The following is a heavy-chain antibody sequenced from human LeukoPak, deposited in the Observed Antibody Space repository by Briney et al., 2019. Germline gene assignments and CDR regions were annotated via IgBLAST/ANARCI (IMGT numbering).Heavy chain of an antibody. J-gene: IGHJ4*02. CDR1: GFTFNSYG. D-gene: IGHD6-13*01. Sequence: PGRSLRLSCAASGFTFNSYGMHWVRQAPGKGLEWVAVISYDGSNKYYADSVKGRFTISRDNSKNTLYLQMNSLRAEDTAVYYCAKGPIAGPGYWGQGTLVTVSS. CDR3: AKGPIAGPGY. V-gene: IGHV3-30*18. CDR2: ISYDGSNK.